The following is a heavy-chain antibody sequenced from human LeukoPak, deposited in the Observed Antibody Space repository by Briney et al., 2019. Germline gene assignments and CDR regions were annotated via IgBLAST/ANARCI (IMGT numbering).Heavy chain of an antibody. J-gene: IGHJ4*02. V-gene: IGHV3-74*01. CDR3: AKLWVRFEF. D-gene: IGHD3-16*01. CDR1: GFVFSSYW. Sequence: PGGSLRLSCAASGFVFSSYWMHWVRQVPGRGLVWVSRIYTDGSYTNYADSVKGRFTISRGTATSTVYLQMDSLRAEDSATYYCAKLWVRFEFGGQGTLVAVFS. CDR2: IYTDGSYT.